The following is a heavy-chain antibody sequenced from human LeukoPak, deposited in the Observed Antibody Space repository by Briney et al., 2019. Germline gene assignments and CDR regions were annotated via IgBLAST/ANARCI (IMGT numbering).Heavy chain of an antibody. CDR2: INPNSGGT. V-gene: IGHV1-2*02. CDR1: EYTFTGYY. Sequence: GASVKVSCKASEYTFTGYYMHWVRQAPGQGLEWMGWINPNSGGTNYAQKFQGRVTMTRDTSISTAYMELSRLRSDDTAVYYCAREMVRGHVGTDNWFDPWGQGTLVTVSS. CDR3: AREMVRGHVGTDNWFDP. J-gene: IGHJ5*02. D-gene: IGHD3-10*01.